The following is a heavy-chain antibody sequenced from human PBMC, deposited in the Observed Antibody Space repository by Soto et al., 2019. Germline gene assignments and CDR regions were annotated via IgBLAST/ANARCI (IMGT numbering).Heavy chain of an antibody. CDR1: GYSLRTYA. J-gene: IGHJ4*02. Sequence: QVQLVQSGAEVKKPGASVKVSCKASGYSLRTYAVHWVRQAPGQRLEWMGWINAGSGNTKYSEKFQGRVNITRDTSATTAYMELTSLRSEDTAVYYCAKNRLLWFEYFDYWGQGTLVTVSS. V-gene: IGHV1-3*01. CDR2: INAGSGNT. CDR3: AKNRLLWFEYFDY. D-gene: IGHD3-10*01.